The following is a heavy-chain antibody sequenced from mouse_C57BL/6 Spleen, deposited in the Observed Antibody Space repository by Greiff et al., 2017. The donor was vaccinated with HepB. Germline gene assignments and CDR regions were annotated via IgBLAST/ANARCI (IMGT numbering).Heavy chain of an antibody. V-gene: IGHV5-17*01. CDR2: ISSGSSTI. CDR3: ARRYDGYYVGYAMDY. J-gene: IGHJ4*01. CDR1: GFTFSDYG. Sequence: EVQRVESGGGLVKPGGSLKLSCAASGFTFSDYGMHWVRQALEKGLEWVAYISSGSSTIYYADTVKGRFTISRDNAKNTLFLQMTSLRSEDTAMYYCARRYDGYYVGYAMDYWGQGTSVTVSS. D-gene: IGHD2-3*01.